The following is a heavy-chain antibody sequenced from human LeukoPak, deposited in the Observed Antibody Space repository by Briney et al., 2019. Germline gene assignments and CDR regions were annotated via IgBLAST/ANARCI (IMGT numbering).Heavy chain of an antibody. Sequence: SETLSLTCTVYGGSISSYYWSWIRQPAGKGLEWIGRIYTSGSTNYNPSLKSRVTMSVDTSKNQFSLKLSSVTAADTAVYYCARSLLGGYCSSTSCYQNWFDPWGQGTLVTVSS. V-gene: IGHV4-4*07. J-gene: IGHJ5*02. CDR2: IYTSGST. D-gene: IGHD2-2*01. CDR1: GGSISSYY. CDR3: ARSLLGGYCSSTSCYQNWFDP.